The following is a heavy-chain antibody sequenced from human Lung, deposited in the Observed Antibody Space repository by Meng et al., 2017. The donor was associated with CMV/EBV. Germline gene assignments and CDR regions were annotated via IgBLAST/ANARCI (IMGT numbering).Heavy chain of an antibody. CDR2: ISGSGGST. Sequence: SGFTCRSYAMSWVRLAPRKGMEWVAAISGSGGSTYCADTVKGRFTISRDNSKNTLYLQMNSLRAEDTAVYYCAKARYNWNDGDYFDYWGQGTLVTVSS. D-gene: IGHD1-1*01. V-gene: IGHV3-23*01. CDR3: AKARYNWNDGDYFDY. CDR1: GFTCRSYA. J-gene: IGHJ4*02.